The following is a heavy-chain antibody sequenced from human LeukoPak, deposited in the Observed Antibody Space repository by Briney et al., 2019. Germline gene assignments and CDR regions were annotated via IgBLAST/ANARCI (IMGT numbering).Heavy chain of an antibody. CDR1: GFTFSSSW. V-gene: IGHV3-74*01. CDR2: INSDGSST. CDR3: ARALGSVADF. J-gene: IGHJ4*02. Sequence: PGGSLGLSCAASGFTFSSSWMHWVRQPPGKGLVWVSRINSDGSSTTYADSVKGRFTISRDNAKNTLYLHMNSLRAEDTAIYYCARALGSVADFWGQGTMVTVSS. D-gene: IGHD6-6*01.